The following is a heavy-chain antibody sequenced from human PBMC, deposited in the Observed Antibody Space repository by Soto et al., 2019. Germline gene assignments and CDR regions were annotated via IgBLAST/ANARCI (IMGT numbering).Heavy chain of an antibody. CDR2: INHSGST. V-gene: IGHV4-34*01. Sequence: SETLSLTCAVYGGSFSGYYLSWIRQPPGKGLEWIGEINHSGSTNYNPSLKSRVTISVDTSKNQFSLKLSSVTAADTAVYYCARKSWWRYYGSGSYYNPADYYYGMDVWGQGTTVTVSS. CDR1: GGSFSGYY. CDR3: ARKSWWRYYGSGSYYNPADYYYGMDV. J-gene: IGHJ6*02. D-gene: IGHD3-10*01.